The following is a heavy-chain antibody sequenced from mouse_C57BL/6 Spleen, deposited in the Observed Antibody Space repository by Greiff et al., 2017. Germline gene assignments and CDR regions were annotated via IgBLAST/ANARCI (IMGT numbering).Heavy chain of an antibody. V-gene: IGHV1-81*01. CDR2: IYPRSGNT. CDR3: ARDGDRGFAD. J-gene: IGHJ3*01. Sequence: QVHVKQSGAELARPGASVKLSCKASGYTFTSYGISWVKQRTGQGLEWIGEIYPRSGNTYYNEKVKGKATLTADKSSSTAYMELRSLTSEDSAVYFCARDGDRGFADWGQGTLVTVSA. CDR1: GYTFTSYG. D-gene: IGHD2-13*01.